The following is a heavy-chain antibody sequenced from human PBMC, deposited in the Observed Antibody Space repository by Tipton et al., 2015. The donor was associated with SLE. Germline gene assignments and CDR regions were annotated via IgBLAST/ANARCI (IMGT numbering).Heavy chain of an antibody. CDR3: ARALWVDKDIAGEPIGIRLRAFDM. CDR1: GYSISSGSYF. CDR2: IYASGYT. Sequence: TLSLTCTVSGYSISSGSYFWSWIRQPAGKGLEWIGRIYASGYTNYNPSLKSRVTMSIDTSKNHFSLNLSSVTAADTAIYYCARALWVDKDIAGEPIGIRLRAFDMWGQGTMVSVSS. V-gene: IGHV4-61*02. J-gene: IGHJ3*02. D-gene: IGHD2-2*02.